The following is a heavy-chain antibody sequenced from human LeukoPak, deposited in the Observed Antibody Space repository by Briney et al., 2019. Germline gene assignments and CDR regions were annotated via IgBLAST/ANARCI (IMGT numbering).Heavy chain of an antibody. J-gene: IGHJ4*02. Sequence: ETLSLTCTVSGGSMSTYYWTWIRQPPGKGLEWIGFINYTGRTNYNPSLKSRVTISVDTSKNQFSLKLSSVSAADTAVYYCAGMRITTPTVRTLDYWGQGTLVTVSS. CDR3: AGMRITTPTVRTLDY. V-gene: IGHV4-59*01. CDR1: GGSMSTYY. CDR2: INYTGRT. D-gene: IGHD1-14*01.